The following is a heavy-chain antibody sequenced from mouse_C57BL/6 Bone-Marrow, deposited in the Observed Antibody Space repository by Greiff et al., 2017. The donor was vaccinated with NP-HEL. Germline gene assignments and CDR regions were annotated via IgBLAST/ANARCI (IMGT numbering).Heavy chain of an antibody. V-gene: IGHV1-19*01. CDR2: INPYNGGT. CDR3: ARCGTTVVAQYYYAMDY. D-gene: IGHD1-1*01. Sequence: VQLQQSGPVLVKPGASVKMSCKASGYTFTDYYMNWVKQSHGKSLEWIGVINPYNGGTSYNQKFKGKATLTVDKSSSTAYMELNSLTSEDSAVYYCARCGTTVVAQYYYAMDYWGQGTSVTVSS. J-gene: IGHJ4*01. CDR1: GYTFTDYY.